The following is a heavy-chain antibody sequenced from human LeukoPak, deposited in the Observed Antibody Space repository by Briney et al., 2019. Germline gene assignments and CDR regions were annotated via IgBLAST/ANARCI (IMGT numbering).Heavy chain of an antibody. J-gene: IGHJ4*02. Sequence: SETLSLTCTVSGGSISSYYWTWIRQPAGKGLEWIGRIHTSGSTNHNPSLKSRVTMSVDTSNNQFSLKLSSVTAADTAVYYCARGTHYGDSSGYYLNNPYYFDYWGQGTLVTVSS. CDR2: IHTSGST. V-gene: IGHV4-4*07. CDR3: ARGTHYGDSSGYYLNNPYYFDY. CDR1: GGSISSYY. D-gene: IGHD3-22*01.